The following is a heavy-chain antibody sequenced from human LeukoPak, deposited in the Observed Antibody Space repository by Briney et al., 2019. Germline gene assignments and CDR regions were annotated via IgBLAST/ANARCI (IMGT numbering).Heavy chain of an antibody. Sequence: GSSVTVSCKASGYTFTSYYIHWVRQAPGQGLEWMGIINPSDGSTSYAQNSQGRVTMTRATATSTLYMELSSLSSEDAAVYFCARVAYYDSSVYSFDYWGQGTLVTVSS. V-gene: IGHV1-46*01. D-gene: IGHD3-22*01. CDR1: GYTFTSYY. CDR3: ARVAYYDSSVYSFDY. J-gene: IGHJ4*02. CDR2: INPSDGST.